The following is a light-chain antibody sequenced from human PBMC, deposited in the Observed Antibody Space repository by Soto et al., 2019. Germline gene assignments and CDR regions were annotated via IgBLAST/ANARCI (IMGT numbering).Light chain of an antibody. J-gene: IGKJ2*01. CDR3: QQRSNWPRGT. CDR1: QSVGSY. V-gene: IGKV3-11*01. Sequence: EIVLTQSPATLSLSPGERATLSCRASQSVGSYLGWYQHKPGQAPRLLIYDASNRAPGIPARFSGSGSGTDFTLTIRSLEPEDFAVYYCQQRSNWPRGTFGQGTKLEIK. CDR2: DAS.